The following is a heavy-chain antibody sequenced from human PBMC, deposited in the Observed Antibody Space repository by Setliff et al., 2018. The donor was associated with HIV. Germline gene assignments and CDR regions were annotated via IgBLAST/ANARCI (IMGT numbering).Heavy chain of an antibody. CDR3: ARRESHYDILKGRAFDGFDI. CDR2: IYYSGTT. V-gene: IGHV4-61*08. Sequence: SETLSLTCTVSGGSVSSGGYYWSWIRQPPGKGLEWIAYIYYSGTTSYNPSLKSRVTISVDTSKNQFSLKLNSVTAADTAVYYCARRESHYDILKGRAFDGFDIWGQGTMVTVSS. J-gene: IGHJ3*02. D-gene: IGHD3-9*01. CDR1: GGSVSSGGYY.